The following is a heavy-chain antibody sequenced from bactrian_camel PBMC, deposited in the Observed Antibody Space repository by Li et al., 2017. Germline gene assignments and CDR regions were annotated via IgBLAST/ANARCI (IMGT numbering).Heavy chain of an antibody. V-gene: IGHV3S1*01. CDR2: IYTGSGST. J-gene: IGHJ4*01. CDR3: ARDSRIRTCGDTWRSLARYNF. CDR1: VEISTTGC. D-gene: IGHD1*01. Sequence: HVQLVESGGDSVQSGGSLTLSCLASVEISTTGCMAWFRGLGKDREGLAYIYTGSGSTYYADSVKGRFTISHDNAWNTLYLRMNSLKPEDTAMYYCARDSRIRTCGDTWRSLARYNFWGQGTQVTVS.